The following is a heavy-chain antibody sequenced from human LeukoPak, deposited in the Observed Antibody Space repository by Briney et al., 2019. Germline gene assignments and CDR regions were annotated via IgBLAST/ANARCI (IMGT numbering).Heavy chain of an antibody. CDR2: IIPILGIA. CDR1: GGTFSSYA. V-gene: IGHV1-69*04. J-gene: IGHJ4*02. D-gene: IGHD6-13*01. CDR3: ARGQPSSLGY. Sequence: SVKVCCKASGGTFSSYAISWVRQAPGQGLEWMGRIIPILGIANYAQKFQGRVTITADKSTSTAYMELSSLRSEDTAVYYCARGQPSSLGYWGQGTLVTVSS.